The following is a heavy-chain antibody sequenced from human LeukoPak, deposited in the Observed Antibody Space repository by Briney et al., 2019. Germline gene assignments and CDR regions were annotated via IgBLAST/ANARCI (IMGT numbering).Heavy chain of an antibody. D-gene: IGHD3-3*01. CDR1: GFTFSSYW. J-gene: IGHJ4*02. V-gene: IGHV3-7*01. CDR2: IKQDGSEK. Sequence: GGSLRLSCAASGFTFSSYWMSWVRQAPGKGLEWVANIKQDGSEKYYVDSVKGRFTISRDNAKNSLYLQMNSLRAEDTAVYYCARVRYDFWRGQGSFDYWGQGTLVTVSS. CDR3: ARVRYDFWRGQGSFDY.